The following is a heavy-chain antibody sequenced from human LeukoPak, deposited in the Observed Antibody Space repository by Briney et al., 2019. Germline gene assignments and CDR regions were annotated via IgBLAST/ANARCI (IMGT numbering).Heavy chain of an antibody. Sequence: PSETLSLTCTVSGGSISSYYWSWLRQPPGKGLEWIGYIYYSGSTNYNPSLKSRVTISVDTSKNQFSLKLSSVTAADTAVYYCARSYDFWSGYYLHYWGQGTLVTVSP. J-gene: IGHJ4*02. CDR3: ARSYDFWSGYYLHY. CDR1: GGSISSYY. D-gene: IGHD3-3*01. V-gene: IGHV4-59*01. CDR2: IYYSGST.